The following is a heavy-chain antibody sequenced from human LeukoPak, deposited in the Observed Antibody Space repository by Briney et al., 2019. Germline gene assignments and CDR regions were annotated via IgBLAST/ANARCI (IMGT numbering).Heavy chain of an antibody. CDR1: GFTFSSYE. J-gene: IGHJ6*02. Sequence: GGSLRLSCAASGFTFSSYEMNWVRQAPGKGLEWLSYISSGSSTIYYADSVKGRFTISRDNVKKSLYLQMNSLRDEDTAVYYCARESVMDVWGQGTTVTVSS. CDR2: ISSGSSTI. CDR3: ARESVMDV. V-gene: IGHV3-48*03.